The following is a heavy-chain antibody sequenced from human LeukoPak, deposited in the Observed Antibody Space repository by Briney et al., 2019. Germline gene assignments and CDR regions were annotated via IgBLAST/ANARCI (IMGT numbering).Heavy chain of an antibody. Sequence: PGGSLRLSCAGSGFTFSSYSMHWVRQAPGKGLEWVSSISSSSIYIYYADSLKGRFTISRDNDKNSLSLQMNSLRAEDTAVYYCARGRQNSGSYSDAFDIWGQGTVVTVSS. CDR2: ISSSSIYI. D-gene: IGHD1-26*01. CDR1: GFTFSSYS. J-gene: IGHJ3*02. V-gene: IGHV3-21*01. CDR3: ARGRQNSGSYSDAFDI.